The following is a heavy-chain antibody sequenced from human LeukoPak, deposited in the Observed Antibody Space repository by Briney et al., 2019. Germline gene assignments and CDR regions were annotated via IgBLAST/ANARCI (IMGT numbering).Heavy chain of an antibody. D-gene: IGHD2-2*01. CDR3: ARRGYCSSTSCYEYWFDP. V-gene: IGHV4-39*01. CDR1: GGSISSSSYY. J-gene: IGHJ5*02. CDR2: IYYSGST. Sequence: SETLSLTCTVSGGSISSSSYYWGWISQPPGKGLEWIGIIYYSGSTYYNPSLKSRLTISVDTSKNQFSLKLSSVTATDTAVYYCARRGYCSSTSCYEYWFDPWGQGTLVTVSS.